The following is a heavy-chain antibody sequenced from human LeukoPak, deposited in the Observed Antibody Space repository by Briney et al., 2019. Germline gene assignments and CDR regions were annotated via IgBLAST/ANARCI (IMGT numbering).Heavy chain of an antibody. V-gene: IGHV4-59*01. CDR3: ARSIAARSPWVDY. Sequence: SETLSLTCTVSGGSISSYYWSWIRQPPGKGLEWIGYIYYSGSTNYNPSLKSRVTISVDTSKNRFSLKLSSVTAADTAVYYCARSIAARSPWVDYWGQGTLVTVSS. CDR2: IYYSGST. CDR1: GGSISSYY. J-gene: IGHJ4*02. D-gene: IGHD6-6*01.